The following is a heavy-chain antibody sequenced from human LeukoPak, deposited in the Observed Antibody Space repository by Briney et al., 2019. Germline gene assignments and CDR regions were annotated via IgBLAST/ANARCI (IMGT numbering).Heavy chain of an antibody. V-gene: IGHV5-51*01. CDR2: IYPGDSDT. Sequence: GESLKISCKGSGYSFTSYWIGWVRQMPGKGLEWMGIIYPGDSDTRYSPSFQGQVTISADKSISTAYLQWSSLKASDTAMYYCARSSPLSDSSGYYYGGFDPWGQGTLVTVSS. CDR3: ARSSPLSDSSGYYYGGFDP. D-gene: IGHD3-22*01. J-gene: IGHJ5*02. CDR1: GYSFTSYW.